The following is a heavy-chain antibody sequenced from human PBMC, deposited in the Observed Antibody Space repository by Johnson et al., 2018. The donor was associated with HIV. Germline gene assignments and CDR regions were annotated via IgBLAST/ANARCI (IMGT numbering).Heavy chain of an antibody. D-gene: IGHD1-26*01. V-gene: IGHV3-30*18. J-gene: IGHJ3*02. CDR1: GFTFSSYG. CDR2: ISYDGSNK. Sequence: QVQLVESGGGVVQPGRSLRLSCAASGFTFSSYGMHWVRQAPGKGLEWVAVISYDGSNKYYADSVKGRFPISRDNSKNTLYLQMNSLRAEDTAVYYCAKVNLRYSVFTGAFDIWGQGTMVTVSS. CDR3: AKVNLRYSVFTGAFDI.